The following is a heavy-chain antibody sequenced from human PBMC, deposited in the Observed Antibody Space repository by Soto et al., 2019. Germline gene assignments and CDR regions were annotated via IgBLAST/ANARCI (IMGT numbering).Heavy chain of an antibody. CDR1: GFTFSSYA. V-gene: IGHV3-23*01. CDR2: ISGSGATT. J-gene: IGHJ6*02. CDR3: AKGRSYYYYYGVDV. Sequence: GGSLRLSCAASGFTFSSYAVTWVRQAPGRGLEWVSLISGSGATTYYADSVKGRFTISRDNSKSTLYLQMNSLRAEDTALYYCAKGRSYYYYYGVDVWGQGTEVTVSS.